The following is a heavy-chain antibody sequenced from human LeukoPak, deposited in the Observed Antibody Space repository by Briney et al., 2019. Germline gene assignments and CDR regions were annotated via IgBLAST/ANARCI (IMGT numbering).Heavy chain of an antibody. D-gene: IGHD2-21*02. CDR2: INPNSGGT. J-gene: IGHJ4*02. Sequence: GASVKDSCKASGYTFTGYYMHWVRQAPGQGLEWMGWINPNSGGTNYAQKFQGRVTMTRDTSISTAYMELSRLRSDDTAVYYCARDFEVVTAIPWYFDYWGQGTLVTVSS. CDR3: ARDFEVVTAIPWYFDY. CDR1: GYTFTGYY. V-gene: IGHV1-2*02.